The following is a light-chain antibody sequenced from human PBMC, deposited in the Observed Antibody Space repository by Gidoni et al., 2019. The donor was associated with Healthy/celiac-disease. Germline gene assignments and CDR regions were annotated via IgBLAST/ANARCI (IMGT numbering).Light chain of an antibody. CDR3: QQSYSTSRA. J-gene: IGKJ1*01. Sequence: DTQMTQSPSSLSASVGDRVTITCRASQSSSSYLNWYQQKPGNAPKLLIYAASSLQSGVPSRFSGSGSGTDFTLTISSLQPEDFATYYCQQSYSTSRAFGQGTKVEIK. CDR2: AAS. V-gene: IGKV1-39*01. CDR1: QSSSSY.